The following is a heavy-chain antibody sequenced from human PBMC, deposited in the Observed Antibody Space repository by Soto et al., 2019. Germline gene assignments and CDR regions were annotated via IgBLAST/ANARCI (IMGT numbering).Heavy chain of an antibody. CDR3: ARATDANYYYGMDV. CDR1: GFTFSSYA. Sequence: GGSLRLSCAASGFTFSSYAMHWVRQAPGKGLEWVAVISYDGSNKYYADSVKGRFTISRDNSKNTLYLQMNSLRAEDTAVYYCARATDANYYYGMDVWGQGTTVTVSS. CDR2: ISYDGSNK. J-gene: IGHJ6*02. V-gene: IGHV3-30-3*01.